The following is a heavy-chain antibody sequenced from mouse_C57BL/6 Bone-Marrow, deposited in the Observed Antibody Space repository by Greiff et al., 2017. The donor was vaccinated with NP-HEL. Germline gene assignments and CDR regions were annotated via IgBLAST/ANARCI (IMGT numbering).Heavy chain of an antibody. CDR1: GYSITSDY. CDR3: ARLRANWGYYAMDY. D-gene: IGHD4-1*01. V-gene: IGHV3-8*01. CDR2: ISYSGST. Sequence: VQGVESGPGLAKPSQTLSLTCSVTGYSITSDYWNWIRKLPGNKLEYMGYISYSGSTYYNPSLKSRVSITRDTSKNQYYLQLNSVTTEDTATYYCARLRANWGYYAMDYWGQGTSVTVSS. J-gene: IGHJ4*01.